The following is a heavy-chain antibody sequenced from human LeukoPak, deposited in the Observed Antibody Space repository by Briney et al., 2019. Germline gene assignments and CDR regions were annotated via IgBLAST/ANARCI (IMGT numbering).Heavy chain of an antibody. J-gene: IGHJ4*02. CDR2: IDPSDSYT. V-gene: IGHV5-10-1*01. CDR1: GYNFTSYW. Sequence: GESLKISCQGSGYNFTSYWISWVRQVPGKGLEWMGKIDPSDSYTNYNPSLKSRVTISVDTSKNQFSLKLSSVTAADTAVYYCAREQLYDSSGWVWGQGTLVTVSS. D-gene: IGHD3-22*01. CDR3: AREQLYDSSGWV.